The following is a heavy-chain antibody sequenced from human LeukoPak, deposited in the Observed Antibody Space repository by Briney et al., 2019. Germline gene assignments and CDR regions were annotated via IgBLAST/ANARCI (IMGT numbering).Heavy chain of an antibody. D-gene: IGHD6-13*01. V-gene: IGHV1-2*02. CDR2: INPNSGGT. CDR3: ARGETEETGTRPDAFDI. J-gene: IGHJ3*02. Sequence: ASVKVSCKASGYTFTGYYLHWVRQAPGQGLEWMGWINPNSGGTKYAQKFQGRVDMARATSISTAYMELTRLRSDDTAVYYCARGETEETGTRPDAFDIWGQGTMVTVSS. CDR1: GYTFTGYY.